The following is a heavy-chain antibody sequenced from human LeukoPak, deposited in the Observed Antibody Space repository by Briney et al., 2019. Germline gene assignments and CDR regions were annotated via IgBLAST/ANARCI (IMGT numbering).Heavy chain of an antibody. CDR3: AKRPLWFGEFPYYYYGMDV. CDR2: ISASGDVT. J-gene: IGHJ6*02. V-gene: IGHV3-23*01. Sequence: GGSLRLSCAASGFTFSKFPMGWVRQAPGRGLEWVSAISASGDVTFYADSLRGRFTISRDNSKSTLYLQMNSLRAEDTAVYYCAKRPLWFGEFPYYYYGMDVWGQGTTVTVSS. D-gene: IGHD3-10*01. CDR1: GFTFSKFP.